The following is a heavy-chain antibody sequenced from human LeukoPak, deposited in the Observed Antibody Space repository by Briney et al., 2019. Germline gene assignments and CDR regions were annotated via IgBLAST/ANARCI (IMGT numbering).Heavy chain of an antibody. J-gene: IGHJ4*02. V-gene: IGHV3-7*03. D-gene: IGHD6-19*01. Sequence: PGGSLRLSCAASGFTFSSYWMSWVRQAPGKGLEWVANIKQDGSEKYYVDSVKGRFTISRDNAKNTLYLQMKSLRAEDTAVYYCAKELYGWYYDYWGQGTLVTVSS. CDR3: AKELYGWYYDY. CDR2: IKQDGSEK. CDR1: GFTFSSYW.